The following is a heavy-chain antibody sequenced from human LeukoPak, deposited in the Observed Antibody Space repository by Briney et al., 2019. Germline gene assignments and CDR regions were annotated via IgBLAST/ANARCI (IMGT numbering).Heavy chain of an antibody. J-gene: IGHJ4*02. D-gene: IGHD3-22*01. Sequence: GGSLRLSCAASGFTFSSNYMSWVRQAPGKGLEWVSVIYSGGSTYYSDSVKGRFTISRDNSKNTLYLQMTSLRAEDTAVYYCARPRIGYDSSTYYFDYWGQGTLVTVSS. CDR3: ARPRIGYDSSTYYFDY. V-gene: IGHV3-66*04. CDR2: IYSGGST. CDR1: GFTFSSNY.